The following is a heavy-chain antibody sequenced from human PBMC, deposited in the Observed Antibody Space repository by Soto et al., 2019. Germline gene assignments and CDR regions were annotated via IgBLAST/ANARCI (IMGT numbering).Heavy chain of an antibody. V-gene: IGHV2-5*02. CDR2: TYWDDDK. D-gene: IGHD2-21*02. J-gene: IGHJ4*02. CDR1: GFSLSTSGVG. CDR3: AHLPTEGDPRYFDY. Sequence: SGPTLVNPTQPLTLTCTFSGFSLSTSGVGVGWIRQPPGKALEWLALTYWDDDKRYSPSLKSRLTITKDTSKNQVVLTMTNMDPVDTATYYCAHLPTEGDPRYFDYWGQGTLVTVSS.